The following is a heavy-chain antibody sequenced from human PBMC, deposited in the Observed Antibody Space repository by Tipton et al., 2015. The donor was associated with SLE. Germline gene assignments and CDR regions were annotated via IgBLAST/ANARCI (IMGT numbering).Heavy chain of an antibody. Sequence: SLRLSYAASGFIFSHFWMHWVRQAPGKGLVWVSRINSDETTTTYADSVKGRFTISRDNAKDTLYLQMNSLRAEDTGVYYCARGLAGIWDFWGQGILSPSPQ. CDR2: INSDETTT. CDR3: ARGLAGIWDF. CDR1: GFIFSHFW. V-gene: IGHV3-74*01. D-gene: IGHD6-19*01. J-gene: IGHJ4*02.